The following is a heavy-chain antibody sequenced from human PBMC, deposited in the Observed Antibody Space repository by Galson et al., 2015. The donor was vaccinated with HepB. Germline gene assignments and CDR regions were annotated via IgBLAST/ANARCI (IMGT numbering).Heavy chain of an antibody. J-gene: IGHJ3*02. CDR2: IYSGGST. Sequence: SLRLSCAASGFTVSSNYMSWVRQAPGKGLEWVSVIYSGGSTYYADSVKGRFTISRHNSKNTLYLQMNSLRAEDTAVYYCASSIPGIRGYSYSTPLDAFDIWGQGTMVTVSS. V-gene: IGHV3-53*04. D-gene: IGHD5-18*01. CDR1: GFTVSSNY. CDR3: ASSIPGIRGYSYSTPLDAFDI.